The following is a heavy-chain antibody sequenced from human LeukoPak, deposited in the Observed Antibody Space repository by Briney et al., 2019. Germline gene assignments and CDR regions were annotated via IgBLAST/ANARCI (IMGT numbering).Heavy chain of an antibody. V-gene: IGHV3-64*01. CDR2: ISSNGGRT. Sequence: GGSLRLSCAASGFTFSSYSIHWVRQAPGKGLEYVSAISSNGGRTYYANSVKGRFTISRDDSKNTLYLQMNSLKTEDTAVYYCTTNGVVVAANYYYYYYMDVWGKGTTVTISS. J-gene: IGHJ6*03. D-gene: IGHD2-15*01. CDR3: TTNGVVVAANYYYYYYMDV. CDR1: GFTFSSYS.